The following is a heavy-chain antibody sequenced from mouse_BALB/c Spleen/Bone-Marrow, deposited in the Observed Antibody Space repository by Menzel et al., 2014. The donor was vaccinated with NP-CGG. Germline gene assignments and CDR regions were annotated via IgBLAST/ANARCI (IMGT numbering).Heavy chain of an antibody. V-gene: IGHV14-3*02. CDR3: ASLTGTFDY. CDR1: GFNIXDTY. CDR2: IDPASGNI. Sequence: EVKLVESGTDLVKPGASVKLSCTASGFNIXDTYMHWVKQGPEQGLDWIGRIDPASGNIQYDPKFQGRAAITADTSSNTADLQLSSLTSEDTAVYYCASLTGTFDYWGQGTPLTVSS. D-gene: IGHD4-1*01. J-gene: IGHJ2*01.